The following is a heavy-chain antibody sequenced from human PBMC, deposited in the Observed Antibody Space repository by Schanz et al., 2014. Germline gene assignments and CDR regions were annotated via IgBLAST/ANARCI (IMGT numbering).Heavy chain of an antibody. J-gene: IGHJ3*01. CDR3: ARGREVVAKIFDV. Sequence: QVYLVESGGDLVKPGGSLRLSCAASGFTFSDYYMAWIRQAPGKGLEWVSHISGSSIHKNYADSVKGRFSISRDNAKNSLYLQMNSLRAEDTSVYYCARGREVVAKIFDVWGQGTMVTVSS. D-gene: IGHD3-22*01. CDR2: ISGSSIHK. V-gene: IGHV3-11*06. CDR1: GFTFSDYY.